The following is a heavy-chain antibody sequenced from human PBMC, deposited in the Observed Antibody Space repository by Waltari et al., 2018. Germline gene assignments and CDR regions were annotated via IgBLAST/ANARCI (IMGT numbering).Heavy chain of an antibody. CDR1: GGSISSYY. D-gene: IGHD3-3*01. CDR3: ARETQYDFWSGYYRNWFDP. CDR2: IYTSGRT. J-gene: IGHJ5*02. V-gene: IGHV4-4*07. Sequence: QVQLQESGPGLVKPSETLSLTCTVSGGSISSYYWSWIRQPAGKGLEWIGRIYTSGRTNYNPSLKSRVTMSVDTSKNQFSLKLSSGTAADTAVYYCARETQYDFWSGYYRNWFDPWGQGTLVTVSS.